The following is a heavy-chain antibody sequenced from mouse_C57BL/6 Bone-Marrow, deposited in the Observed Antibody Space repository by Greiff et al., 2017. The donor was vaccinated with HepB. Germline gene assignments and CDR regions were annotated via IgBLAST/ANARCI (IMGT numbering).Heavy chain of an antibody. CDR1: GFTFTDYY. Sequence: EVQRVESGGGLVQPGGSLSLSCAASGFTFTDYYMSWVRQPPGKALEWLGFIRNKANGYTTEYSASVKGRFTISRDNSQSILYLQMNALRAEDSATYYCARSGYSNFSWFAYWGQGTLVTVSA. CDR3: ARSGYSNFSWFAY. J-gene: IGHJ3*01. D-gene: IGHD2-5*01. CDR2: IRNKANGYTT. V-gene: IGHV7-3*01.